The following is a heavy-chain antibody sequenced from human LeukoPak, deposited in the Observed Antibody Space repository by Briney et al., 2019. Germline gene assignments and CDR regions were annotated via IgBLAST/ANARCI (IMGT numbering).Heavy chain of an antibody. CDR3: ARPAKYYYDSSGYPLGAFDI. J-gene: IGHJ3*02. CDR1: GFTFSSYA. Sequence: GGSLRLSCAASGFTFSSYAMSWVRQAPGKGLEWVSAISGSGGSTYYADSVKGRFTISRDNSKNTLYLQMNSLRAEDTAVYYCARPAKYYYDSSGYPLGAFDIWGQGTMVTVSS. V-gene: IGHV3-23*01. CDR2: ISGSGGST. D-gene: IGHD3-22*01.